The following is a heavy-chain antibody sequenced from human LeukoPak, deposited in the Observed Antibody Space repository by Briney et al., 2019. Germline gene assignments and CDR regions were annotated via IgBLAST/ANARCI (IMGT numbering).Heavy chain of an antibody. CDR1: GFTFSAYC. CDR3: ARAPSSDYYSHFDY. Sequence: GGSLRLSCEASGFTFSAYCMNWVRQAPGKGLEWISYISGTSGTIYYADSLKGRFTISRDNAKNSLYLQMNSLRAEDTAVYYCARAPSSDYYSHFDYWGQGTLVTVSS. CDR2: ISGTSGTI. D-gene: IGHD3-22*01. J-gene: IGHJ4*02. V-gene: IGHV3-48*04.